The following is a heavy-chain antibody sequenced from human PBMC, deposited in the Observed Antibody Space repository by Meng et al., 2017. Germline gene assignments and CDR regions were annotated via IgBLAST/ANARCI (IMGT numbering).Heavy chain of an antibody. CDR3: ASKGGLSTYNWFDP. D-gene: IGHD5-12*01. CDR1: GGSISRGGYY. Sequence: QVQRQGSGPGLVKPSQTLPLTCTVSGGSISRGGYYWSWIRQHPGKGLEWIGYIYYSGSTYYNPSLKSRVTISVDTSKNQFSPKLSSVTAADTAVYYCASKGGLSTYNWFDPWGQGTLVTVSS. V-gene: IGHV4-31*03. J-gene: IGHJ5*02. CDR2: IYYSGST.